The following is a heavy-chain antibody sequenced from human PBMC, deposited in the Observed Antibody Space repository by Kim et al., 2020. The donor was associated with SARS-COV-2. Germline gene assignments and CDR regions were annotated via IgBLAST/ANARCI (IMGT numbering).Heavy chain of an antibody. CDR3: ARARRIFGVVKGARLVYYFDY. D-gene: IGHD3-3*01. J-gene: IGHJ4*02. CDR2: INHSGST. Sequence: SETLSLTCAVYGGSFSGYYWSWIRQPPGKGLEWIGEINHSGSTNYNPSLKSRVTISVDTSKNQFSLKLSSVTAADTAVYYCARARRIFGVVKGARLVYYFDYWGQGTLVTVSS. CDR1: GGSFSGYY. V-gene: IGHV4-34*01.